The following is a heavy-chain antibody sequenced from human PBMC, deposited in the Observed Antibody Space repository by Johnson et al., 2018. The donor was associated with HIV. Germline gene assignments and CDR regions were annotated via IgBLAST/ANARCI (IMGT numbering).Heavy chain of an antibody. CDR1: GFTFSSYG. D-gene: IGHD5-24*01. V-gene: IGHV3-33*01. Sequence: QVQLVESGGGVVQPGRSLRLSCAASGFTFSSYGMHWVRQAPGKGLEWVAVIWYDGSNKYYADSVKGRFTISRDNSKNTLYLQLNSLRAEDTAGYYCARDAGWIQLDAFDIWGQGTMVTVSS. CDR3: ARDAGWIQLDAFDI. J-gene: IGHJ3*02. CDR2: IWYDGSNK.